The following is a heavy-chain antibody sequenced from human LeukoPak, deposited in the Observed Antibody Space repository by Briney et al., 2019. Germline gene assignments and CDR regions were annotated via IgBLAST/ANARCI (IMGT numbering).Heavy chain of an antibody. J-gene: IGHJ4*02. D-gene: IGHD3-9*01. V-gene: IGHV3-30*18. CDR1: GFTFSSYG. CDR3: AKGPRYDILTGFYKSHFFDY. Sequence: PGGSLRLSCAASGFTFSSYGMHWVRQAPGKGLEWVAVISYDGSNKYYADSVKGRFTISRDNSKNTLYLQMNSLRAEDTAVYFCAKGPRYDILTGFYKSHFFDYWGQGTLVTVSS. CDR2: ISYDGSNK.